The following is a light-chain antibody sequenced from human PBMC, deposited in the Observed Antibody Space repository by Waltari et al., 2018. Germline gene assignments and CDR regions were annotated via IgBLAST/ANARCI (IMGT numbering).Light chain of an antibody. CDR3: AAWDDNLTGPL. J-gene: IGLJ3*02. Sequence: SVLTQPPSASGTPGQTVTIPCSGSSSNIGGNFVYWYQPLPGMAPQLLICKDNQRPSGVPDRFSGSKSGTSASLAISGLRSDDEAEYYCAAWDDNLTGPLFGGGTKVTVL. V-gene: IGLV1-47*01. CDR1: SSNIGGNF. CDR2: KDN.